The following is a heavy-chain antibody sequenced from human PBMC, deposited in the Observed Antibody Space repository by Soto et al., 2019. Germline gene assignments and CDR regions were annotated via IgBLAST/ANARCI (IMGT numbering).Heavy chain of an antibody. V-gene: IGHV3-21*01. J-gene: IGHJ4*02. Sequence: GGSLRLSCAASGFTFSSYAISWVRQAPGKGLEWISYISSSLGHTDYADSVKGRFTISRDNAKSSVFLEMSDLRSDDTAVYYCAANWNFGLNFWGQGTLVTVSS. CDR2: ISSSLGHT. CDR1: GFTFSSYA. CDR3: AANWNFGLNF. D-gene: IGHD1-1*01.